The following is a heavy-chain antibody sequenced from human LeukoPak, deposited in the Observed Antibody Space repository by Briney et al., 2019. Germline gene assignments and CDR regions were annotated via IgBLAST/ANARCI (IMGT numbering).Heavy chain of an antibody. V-gene: IGHV3-33*01. D-gene: IGHD2-21*02. Sequence: GGSLRLSCAASGFTFSSYGMHWVRQAPGKGLEWVAVIWYDGSNKYYADSVKGRFTISRDNSKNTLYLQMNSLRAEDTAVYYCARDPTYCGGDCYSGYYYYGMDVWGQGTTVTVCS. J-gene: IGHJ6*02. CDR3: ARDPTYCGGDCYSGYYYYGMDV. CDR2: IWYDGSNK. CDR1: GFTFSSYG.